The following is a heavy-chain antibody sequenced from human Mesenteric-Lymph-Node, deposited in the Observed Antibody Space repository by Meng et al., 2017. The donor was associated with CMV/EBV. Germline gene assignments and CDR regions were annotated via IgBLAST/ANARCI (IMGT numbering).Heavy chain of an antibody. J-gene: IGHJ4*02. CDR2: INPNSGGT. CDR3: ARDYYDSSGYYYKEFDY. D-gene: IGHD3-22*01. V-gene: IGHV1-2*02. Sequence: ASVKVSCKASGYTFIGYYMHWVRQAPGQGLEWMGWINPNSGGTNYAQKFQGRVTMTRDTSISTAYMELSRLRSDDTAVYYCARDYYDSSGYYYKEFDYWGQGTLVTVSS. CDR1: GYTFIGYY.